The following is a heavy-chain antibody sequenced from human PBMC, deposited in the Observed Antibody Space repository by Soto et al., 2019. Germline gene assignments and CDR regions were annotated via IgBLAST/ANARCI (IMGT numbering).Heavy chain of an antibody. CDR2: INAGNGNT. V-gene: IGHV1-3*01. J-gene: IGHJ6*03. Sequence: GASVKVSCKASGYTFTSYAMHWVRQAPGQRLEWMGWINAGNGNTKYSQKFQGRVTITRDTSASTAYMELSSLRSEDTAVYYCAREGGSSWYVGYYYYMDVWGKGTTVTVSS. CDR3: AREGGSSWYVGYYYYMDV. CDR1: GYTFTSYA. D-gene: IGHD6-13*01.